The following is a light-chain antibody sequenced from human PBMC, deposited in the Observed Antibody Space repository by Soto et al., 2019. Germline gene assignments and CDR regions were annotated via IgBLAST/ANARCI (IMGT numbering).Light chain of an antibody. CDR1: SSNIGNNY. CDR3: AAWDDRLSGTV. V-gene: IGLV1-47*02. J-gene: IGLJ3*02. Sequence: QSALTQPPSASGTPGQRVTLSCSGSSSNIGNNYVYWYQQIPGTAPKLLIYTDTHRPSGVPDRFSGSKSGTSASLAISGLRSEDEADYYCAAWDDRLSGTVFGGGTKVTVL. CDR2: TDT.